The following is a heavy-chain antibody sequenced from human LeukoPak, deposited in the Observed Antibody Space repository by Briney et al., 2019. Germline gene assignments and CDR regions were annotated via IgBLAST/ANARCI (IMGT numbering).Heavy chain of an antibody. D-gene: IGHD3-3*01. CDR2: INAYNGNT. Sequence: ASVKVSCKASGYTFTSYGTSWVRQAPGQGLEWMGWINAYNGNTNYAQKLQGRVAMTTDTSTSTAYMELRSLRSDDTAVYYCARGGRFLESYYYYYYMDVWGKGTTVTVSS. CDR1: GYTFTSYG. CDR3: ARGGRFLESYYYYYYMDV. V-gene: IGHV1-18*01. J-gene: IGHJ6*03.